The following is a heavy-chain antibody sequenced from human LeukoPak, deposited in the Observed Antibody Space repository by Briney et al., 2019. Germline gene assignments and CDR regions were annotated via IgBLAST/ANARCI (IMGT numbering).Heavy chain of an antibody. CDR1: GFTFSSYS. CDR2: ISSSSSTI. Sequence: PGGSLRLSCAASGFTFSSYSMNWVRQAPGKGLEWVSYISSSSSTIYYADSVKGRFTISRDNAKNSLYLQMNSLRDEDTAVYYCARDPFYWNDVLEYYFDYWGQGTLVTVSS. J-gene: IGHJ4*02. CDR3: ARDPFYWNDVLEYYFDY. D-gene: IGHD1-1*01. V-gene: IGHV3-48*02.